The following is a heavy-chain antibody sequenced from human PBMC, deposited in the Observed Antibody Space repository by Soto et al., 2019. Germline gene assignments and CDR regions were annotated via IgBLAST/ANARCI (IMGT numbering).Heavy chain of an antibody. CDR2: ISGSGGST. J-gene: IGHJ4*02. D-gene: IGHD6-6*01. CDR1: GFTFSSYA. V-gene: IGHV3-23*01. CDR3: AKDLDYSSSPRGAFDY. Sequence: EVQLLESGGGLVQPGGSLRLSCAASGFTFSSYAMSWVRQAPGKGLEWVSAISGSGGSTYYADSVKGRFTISRDNSKNTLYLQMKCLRAEDTAVYYCAKDLDYSSSPRGAFDYWGQGTLVTVSS.